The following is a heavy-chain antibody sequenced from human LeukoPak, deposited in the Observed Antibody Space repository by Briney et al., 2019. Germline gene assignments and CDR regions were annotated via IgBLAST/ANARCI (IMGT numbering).Heavy chain of an antibody. Sequence: KVSCKASGYTFTSYWIAWVRQMPGKGLEWMGIFYPGDSDTRYSPSFQGQVTISADKSISTAYLQWSSLKASDTAMYYCARFPPYYFDSSGYYYGGYFDYWGQGTLVTVSS. J-gene: IGHJ4*02. CDR3: ARFPPYYFDSSGYYYGGYFDY. CDR1: GYTFTSYW. V-gene: IGHV5-51*01. D-gene: IGHD3-22*01. CDR2: FYPGDSDT.